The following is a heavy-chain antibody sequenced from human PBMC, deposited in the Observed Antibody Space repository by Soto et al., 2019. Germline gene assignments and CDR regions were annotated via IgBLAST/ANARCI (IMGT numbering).Heavy chain of an antibody. Sequence: SETLSLTCSFSCDSISTVDYFWAWVRQPPGQALEYIGYIYKSATTYYNPPFESRVAISLDTSKSQFSLNVTSLTAADTAVYFCARGRYCLTGRCFPNWFDSWGQGTLVTVSS. CDR2: IYKSATT. J-gene: IGHJ5*01. D-gene: IGHD2-15*01. CDR3: ARGRYCLTGRCFPNWFDS. V-gene: IGHV4-30-4*01. CDR1: CDSISTVDYF.